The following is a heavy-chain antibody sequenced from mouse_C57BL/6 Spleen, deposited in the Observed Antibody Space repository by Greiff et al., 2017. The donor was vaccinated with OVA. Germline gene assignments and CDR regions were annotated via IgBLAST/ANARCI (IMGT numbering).Heavy chain of an antibody. D-gene: IGHD4-1*01. CDR1: GFSLTSYG. V-gene: IGHV2-2*01. J-gene: IGHJ1*03. Sequence: QVQLQQSGPGLVQPSQSLSITCTVSGFSLTSYGVHWVRQSPGKGLEWLGVIWSGGSTDYNAAFISRLSISKDNSKSQVFFKMNSLQADDTAIYYCARTGTSAWYFDVWGTGTTVTVSS. CDR3: ARTGTSAWYFDV. CDR2: IWSGGST.